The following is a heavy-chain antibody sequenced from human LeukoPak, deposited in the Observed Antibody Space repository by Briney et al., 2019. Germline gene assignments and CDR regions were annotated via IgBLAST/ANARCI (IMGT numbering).Heavy chain of an antibody. D-gene: IGHD6-19*01. CDR2: ISSGGATV. Sequence: GGSLTLSCTASGFTFSSFEMHWVRQAPGKGLEWISYISSGGATVYYADSVKGRFTISRDNAKNSLYLQMNSLRAEDTAVYYCARRPSGWPSDYWGQGTLVTVSS. CDR3: ARRPSGWPSDY. V-gene: IGHV3-48*03. J-gene: IGHJ4*02. CDR1: GFTFSSFE.